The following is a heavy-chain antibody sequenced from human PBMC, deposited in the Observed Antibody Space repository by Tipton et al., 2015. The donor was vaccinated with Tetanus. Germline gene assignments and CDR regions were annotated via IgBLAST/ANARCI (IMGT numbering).Heavy chain of an antibody. Sequence: QSGPEVKKPGSSVKVSCKASGGTFSSYAISWVRQAPGQGLEWMGGIIPIFGTANYAQKFQGRVTITADESTSTAYMELSSLRSEDTAVYYCARQYSSGGDYYYYGMDVWGQGTTVTVSS. J-gene: IGHJ6*02. CDR1: GGTFSSYA. CDR3: ARQYSSGGDYYYYGMDV. D-gene: IGHD6-19*01. V-gene: IGHV1-69*01. CDR2: IIPIFGTA.